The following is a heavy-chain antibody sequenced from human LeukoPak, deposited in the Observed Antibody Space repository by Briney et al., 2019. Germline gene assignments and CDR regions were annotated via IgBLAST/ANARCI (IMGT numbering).Heavy chain of an antibody. Sequence: KPSETLSLTCTVSGGSISSYYWSWIRQPPGKGLEWIGYIYYSGSTNYNPSLKSRVTISVDTSKNQFSLKLSSVTAADTAVYYCARGMYYYDSSGYYGPAYYFDYWGQGTLVTVFS. CDR1: GGSISSYY. CDR2: IYYSGST. J-gene: IGHJ4*02. CDR3: ARGMYYYDSSGYYGPAYYFDY. D-gene: IGHD3-22*01. V-gene: IGHV4-59*01.